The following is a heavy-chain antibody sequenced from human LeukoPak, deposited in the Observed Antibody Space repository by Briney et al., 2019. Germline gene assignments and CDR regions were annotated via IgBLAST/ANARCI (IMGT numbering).Heavy chain of an antibody. Sequence: GGSLRLSCAASGFTFSSYSMSWVRQAPGKGLEWVAYISSISSATYYADSVKGRFTISRDNAKNSLYLQMNSLRAEDTAVYYCARHAPTSSAFDYWGQGTLVTVSS. CDR1: GFTFSSYS. J-gene: IGHJ4*02. CDR3: ARHAPTSSAFDY. CDR2: ISSISSAT. D-gene: IGHD6-19*01. V-gene: IGHV3-48*04.